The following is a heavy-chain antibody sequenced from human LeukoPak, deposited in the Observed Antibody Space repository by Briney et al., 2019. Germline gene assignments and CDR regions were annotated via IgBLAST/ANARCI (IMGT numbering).Heavy chain of an antibody. V-gene: IGHV1-18*01. CDR1: GYTFTRYG. CDR3: ARHYYYDSNGYYYDY. D-gene: IGHD3-22*01. CDR2: ISAYNGNT. Sequence: ASVKVSCKASGYTFTRYGISWVRQAPGQGLEWMGWISAYNGNTNYAQKLQGRVTMTTDTSTRTAYMEPRSLRSDDTAVYYCARHYYYDSNGYYYDYWGQGTLVTVSS. J-gene: IGHJ4*02.